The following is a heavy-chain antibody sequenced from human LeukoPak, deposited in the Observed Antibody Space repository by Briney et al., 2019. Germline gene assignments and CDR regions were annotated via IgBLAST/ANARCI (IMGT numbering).Heavy chain of an antibody. CDR1: GFTLSIYG. CDR2: IRYDGSNK. D-gene: IGHD5-18*01. J-gene: IGHJ6*02. CDR3: AKDARTWIQLWLHYCYYGMDV. V-gene: IGHV3-30*02. Sequence: PGGSLRLSCAASGFTLSIYGMHWVRQAPGKGLEWVAVIRYDGSNKYYADSVKGRFTISRDNSKNTLYLQMNSLRAEDTAVYYCAKDARTWIQLWLHYCYYGMDVWGQGTTVTVSS.